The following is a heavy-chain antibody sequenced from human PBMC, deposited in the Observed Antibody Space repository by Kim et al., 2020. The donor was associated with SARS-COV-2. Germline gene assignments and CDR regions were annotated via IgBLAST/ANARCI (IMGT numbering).Heavy chain of an antibody. CDR3: AALDSVQVPGGI. Sequence: YVDSVKGRLTMSRDNAKKSLYLQMNSLRAEDTAIYYCAALDSVQVPGGIWGQGTLVTVSS. D-gene: IGHD3-10*01. V-gene: IGHV3-48*03. J-gene: IGHJ4*02.